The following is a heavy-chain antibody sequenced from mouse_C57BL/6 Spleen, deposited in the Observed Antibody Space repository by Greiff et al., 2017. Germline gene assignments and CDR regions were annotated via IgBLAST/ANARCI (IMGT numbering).Heavy chain of an antibody. CDR3: ARVDDYDRYFDV. D-gene: IGHD2-4*01. CDR1: GYSFTGYY. V-gene: IGHV1-42*01. J-gene: IGHJ1*03. Sequence: VQLQQSGPELVKPGASVKISCKASGYSFTGYYMNWVKQSPEKSLEWIGEINPSTGGTTYNQKFKAKATLTVDKSSSTAYMQLKSLTSEDSAVYYCARVDDYDRYFDVWGTGTTVTVSS. CDR2: INPSTGGT.